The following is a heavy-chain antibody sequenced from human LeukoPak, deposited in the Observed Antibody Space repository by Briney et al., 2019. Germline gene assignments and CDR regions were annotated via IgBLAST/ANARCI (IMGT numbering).Heavy chain of an antibody. V-gene: IGHV3-21*01. CDR3: ARGESSLMITFGGVIVTAPDY. D-gene: IGHD3-16*02. CDR1: GFTFSNYG. Sequence: PGGSLRLSCAASGFTFSNYGMSWVRQAPGKGPEWVSGISNNSGNTYYADSVKGRFTISRDNAKNSLYLQMNSLRAEDTAVYYCARGESSLMITFGGVIVTAPDYWGQGTLVTVSS. CDR2: ISNNSGNT. J-gene: IGHJ4*02.